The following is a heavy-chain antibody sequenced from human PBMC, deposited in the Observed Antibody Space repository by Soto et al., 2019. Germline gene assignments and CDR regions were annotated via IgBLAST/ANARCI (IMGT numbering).Heavy chain of an antibody. CDR3: ATLRRGYCSGGSCYPDHDY. D-gene: IGHD2-15*01. V-gene: IGHV1-46*03. Sequence: ASVKVSCKASGYTFTSYYMHWVRQAPGQGLEWMGIINPSGGSTSYAQKFQGRVTMTRDTSTSTVYMELSSLRSEDTAVYYCATLRRGYCSGGSCYPDHDYWGQGTLVTV. J-gene: IGHJ4*02. CDR1: GYTFTSYY. CDR2: INPSGGST.